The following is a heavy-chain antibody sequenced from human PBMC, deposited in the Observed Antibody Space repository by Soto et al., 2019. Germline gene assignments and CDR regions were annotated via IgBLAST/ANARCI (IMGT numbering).Heavy chain of an antibody. CDR3: ARGRGILVY. D-gene: IGHD6-13*01. V-gene: IGHV4-59*01. CDR2: IYYSGST. J-gene: IGHJ4*02. CDR1: GGAISSYY. Sequence: QVQLQESGPGLVKPSETLSLTCTVSGGAISSYYWTWIRQPPGKGLEWIGYIYYSGSTNYNPSLKSRVTTSVDTSKNQFSLKLSSVTAADTAVYYCARGRGILVYWGQGSLFTVSS.